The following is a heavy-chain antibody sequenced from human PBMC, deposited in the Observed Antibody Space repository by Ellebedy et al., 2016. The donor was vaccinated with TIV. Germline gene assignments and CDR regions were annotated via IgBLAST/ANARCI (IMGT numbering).Heavy chain of an antibody. D-gene: IGHD5-24*01. Sequence: GSLRLXCAVSGGSISSSNWWSWVRQPPGKGLEWIGEIYHSGSTNYNPSLKSRVTISVDKSKNQFSLKLSSVTAADTAVYYCARGCGMATPLGHTFAFDIWGQGTMVTVSS. CDR1: GGSISSSNW. CDR2: IYHSGST. J-gene: IGHJ3*02. CDR3: ARGCGMATPLGHTFAFDI. V-gene: IGHV4-4*02.